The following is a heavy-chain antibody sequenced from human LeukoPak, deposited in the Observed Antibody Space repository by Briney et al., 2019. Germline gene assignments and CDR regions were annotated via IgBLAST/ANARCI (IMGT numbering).Heavy chain of an antibody. CDR2: ISAYNGNT. CDR3: ARDLKHTHSGYDWGGFDY. J-gene: IGHJ4*02. Sequence: GASVTVSCKASGYTFTSYGISWVRQAPGQGLEWMGWISAYNGNTNYAQKLQGRVTMTTDTSTSTAYMELRSLRSDDTAVYYCARDLKHTHSGYDWGGFDYWGQGTLVTVSS. CDR1: GYTFTSYG. D-gene: IGHD5-12*01. V-gene: IGHV1-18*01.